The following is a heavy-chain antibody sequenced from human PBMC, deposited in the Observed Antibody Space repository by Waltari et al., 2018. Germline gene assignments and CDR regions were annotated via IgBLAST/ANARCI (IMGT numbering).Heavy chain of an antibody. D-gene: IGHD6-25*01. V-gene: IGHV3-30*02. CDR3: AKDSGSGWARLDY. CDR1: GFTSTSYA. Sequence: QVQLVESGGGGVQPGWCLTLTCAATGFTSTSYAMHWVRQAPGKGLEWMAFIRYDGCNTYYADSVKGRFTISGDNSKNTLYLQMNSLRAEDTAVYYCAKDSGSGWARLDYWGQGTLVTVSS. CDR2: IRYDGCNT. J-gene: IGHJ4*02.